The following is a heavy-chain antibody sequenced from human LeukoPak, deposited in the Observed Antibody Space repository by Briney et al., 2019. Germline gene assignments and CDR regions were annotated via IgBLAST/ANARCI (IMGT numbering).Heavy chain of an antibody. J-gene: IGHJ6*03. CDR1: GFTFSSYW. V-gene: IGHV3-7*01. D-gene: IGHD2-21*02. CDR2: IKQDGSEK. CDR3: ARGQGVTPNYYYYYMDV. Sequence: GGSLRLSCAASGFTFSSYWMSWVRQAPGKGLEWVANIKQDGSEKYYVDSVKGRFTTSRDNAKNSLYLQMNSLRAEDTAVYYCARGQGVTPNYYYYYMDVWGKGTTVTVSS.